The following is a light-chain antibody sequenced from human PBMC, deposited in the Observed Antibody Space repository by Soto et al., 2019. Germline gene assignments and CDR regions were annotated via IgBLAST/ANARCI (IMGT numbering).Light chain of an antibody. CDR2: AAS. J-gene: IGKJ1*01. CDR3: QQLNSYYPGT. Sequence: DIQMTQSPSTLSGSVGDRVTITCRASQTISSWLAWYQQKPGKAPKLLIYAASTLKSGVPSRFSGSGSGTEISLTIISLQPADFVTYYCQQLNSYYPGTFGQGTKVDIK. V-gene: IGKV1-5*03. CDR1: QTISSW.